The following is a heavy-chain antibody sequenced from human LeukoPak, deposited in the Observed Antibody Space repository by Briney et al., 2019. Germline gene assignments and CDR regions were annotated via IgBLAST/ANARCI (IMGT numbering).Heavy chain of an antibody. V-gene: IGHV3-49*04. CDR2: IRSKAYGGTT. CDR1: GFTFGDYA. Sequence: GGPLRLSCTAFGFTFGDYAMSWVRQASGKGLEWVGFIRSKAYGGTTEYAASVKGRFTISRDDSKSTAYLQMNSLRPEDTAVYYCAKDPQGENWLDPWGQGTLGTVSS. J-gene: IGHJ5*02. CDR3: AKDPQGENWLDP.